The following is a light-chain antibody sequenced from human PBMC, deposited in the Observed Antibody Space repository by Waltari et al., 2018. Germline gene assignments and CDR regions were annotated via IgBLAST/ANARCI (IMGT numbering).Light chain of an antibody. Sequence: SVLTQPPSLSRAPGQRVTISCTGSSSNLGSGYDVHWYQQLPGTAPKLPIYGNDSRPSGVADRFAGTMSGTSASLVITVLQAEDEADYYCQSYDNSLSGAWVLGGGTKLTVL. V-gene: IGLV1-40*01. CDR1: SSNLGSGYD. CDR3: QSYDNSLSGAWV. CDR2: GND. J-gene: IGLJ3*02.